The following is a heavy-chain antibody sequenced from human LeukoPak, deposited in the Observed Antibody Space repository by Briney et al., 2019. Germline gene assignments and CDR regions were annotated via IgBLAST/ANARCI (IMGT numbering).Heavy chain of an antibody. CDR1: GFTVSSNY. V-gene: IGHV3-53*01. Sequence: PGGSLRLSCAASGFTVSSNYMSWVRQAPGKGLEWVSVIYGGGSTYYADSVKGRFTISRDNSKNTLYLQMNSLRAEDRAVYYCATTDIVATMGFYYYYGMDVWGQGTTVTVSS. CDR3: ATTDIVATMGFYYYYGMDV. D-gene: IGHD5-12*01. J-gene: IGHJ6*02. CDR2: IYGGGST.